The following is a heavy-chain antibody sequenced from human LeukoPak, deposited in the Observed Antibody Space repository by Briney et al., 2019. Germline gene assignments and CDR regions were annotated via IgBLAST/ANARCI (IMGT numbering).Heavy chain of an antibody. Sequence: SETLSLTCIVSGGSISSSYYWGWIRQPPGKGLEWIGSIYYSGSTYYNPSLKSRVTISVDTSKNQFSLKLSSVTAADTAVYYCARHATTMVRGEMRGAFDIWGQGTMVTVSS. J-gene: IGHJ3*02. V-gene: IGHV4-39*01. CDR1: GGSISSSYY. CDR2: IYYSGST. D-gene: IGHD3-10*01. CDR3: ARHATTMVRGEMRGAFDI.